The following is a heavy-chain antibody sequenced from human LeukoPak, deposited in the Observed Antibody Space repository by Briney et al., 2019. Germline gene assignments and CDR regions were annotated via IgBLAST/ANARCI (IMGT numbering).Heavy chain of an antibody. CDR2: ISPNNGKT. CDR3: ARDYYDSSSGFDP. Sequence: ALVKVSCKASGYTFTSYGITWVRQAPGQGLEWMGWISPNNGKTKYAQNLQGRVTMTTDTSTSTAYMELRSLRSDDTAIYYCARDYYDSSSGFDPWGQGTLVTVSS. V-gene: IGHV1-18*01. D-gene: IGHD3-22*01. J-gene: IGHJ5*02. CDR1: GYTFTSYG.